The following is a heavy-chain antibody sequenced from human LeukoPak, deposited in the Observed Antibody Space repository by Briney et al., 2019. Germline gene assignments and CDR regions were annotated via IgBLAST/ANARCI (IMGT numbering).Heavy chain of an antibody. CDR3: ARDLGYYDRLDQFDC. V-gene: IGHV1-2*02. D-gene: IGHD3-22*01. J-gene: IGHJ4*02. Sequence: ASVKVSCKASGYTFTGYYIHWVRQAPGQGLEWMGWINPNSGGTNSAQQFQGRVTLTRDTSISTAYMELSRLGSDDTAVYYCARDLGYYDRLDQFDCWGQGTLVTVFS. CDR1: GYTFTGYY. CDR2: INPNSGGT.